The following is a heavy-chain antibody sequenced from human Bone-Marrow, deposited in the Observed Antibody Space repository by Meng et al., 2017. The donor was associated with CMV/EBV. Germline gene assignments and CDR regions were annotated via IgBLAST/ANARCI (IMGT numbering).Heavy chain of an antibody. J-gene: IGHJ5*02. CDR2: IYYSGST. Sequence: GSLRLSCTVSGGSISSSSYYWGWIRQPPGKGLEWIGSIYYSGSTYYNPSLKSRVTISVDTSKNQFSLKLSSVTAADTAVYYCAREYGDYAWFDPWGQGTLVTVSS. V-gene: IGHV4-39*07. D-gene: IGHD4-17*01. CDR1: GGSISSSSYY. CDR3: AREYGDYAWFDP.